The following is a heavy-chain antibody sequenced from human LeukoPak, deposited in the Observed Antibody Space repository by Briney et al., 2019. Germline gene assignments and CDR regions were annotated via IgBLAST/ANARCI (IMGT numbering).Heavy chain of an antibody. Sequence: GGSLRLSCAASGFTFSSYSMNWVRQAPGKGLEWVSSISSSSSYIYYADSVKGRFTISRDNAKNSLYLQMNSLRAEDTALYYCAKSGSGSYANGMDVWGQGTTVTVTS. J-gene: IGHJ6*02. V-gene: IGHV3-21*04. CDR2: ISSSSSYI. D-gene: IGHD3-10*01. CDR3: AKSGSGSYANGMDV. CDR1: GFTFSSYS.